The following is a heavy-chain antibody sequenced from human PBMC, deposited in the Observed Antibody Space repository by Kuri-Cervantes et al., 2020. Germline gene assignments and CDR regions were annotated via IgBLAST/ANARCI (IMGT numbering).Heavy chain of an antibody. Sequence: SLRLSCAASGFTFSNYWMGWVRQVPGKGLEWIGEIYQSGSTNYNPSLKSRVTISVDKSKNKFSLKLSSVPAAGTAVYYCASVGGSGSYYKEYLGQRTLVTVSS. CDR2: IYQSGST. CDR3: ASVGGSGSYYKEY. D-gene: IGHD3-10*01. J-gene: IGHJ4*02. V-gene: IGHV4-4*02. CDR1: GFTFSNYW.